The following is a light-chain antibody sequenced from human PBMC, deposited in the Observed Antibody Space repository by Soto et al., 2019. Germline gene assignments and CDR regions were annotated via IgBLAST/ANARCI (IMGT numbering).Light chain of an antibody. CDR3: QQYNNWPQT. CDR2: GAS. Sequence: EIVMTQSPATLSVSPGERATLSCRASQSVSSNLAWYQQKPGQAPRLLIYGASTRATGIPARFSGSGSGTEFTLTISSLQSDDFEVYYSQQYNNWPQTFGQGTKLEIK. V-gene: IGKV3-15*01. J-gene: IGKJ2*01. CDR1: QSVSSN.